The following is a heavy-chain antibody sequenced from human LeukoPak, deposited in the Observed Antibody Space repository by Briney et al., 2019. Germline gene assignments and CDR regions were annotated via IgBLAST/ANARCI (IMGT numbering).Heavy chain of an antibody. J-gene: IGHJ4*02. CDR3: AKDRRAGSYDY. CDR1: GFTFSSYA. CDR2: ISGSGGST. Sequence: GGSLRLSCAASGFTFSSYAMSWVRQAPGKGLEWVSAISGSGGSTYYADSVEGRFTISRDNSKNTLYLQMNRLRAEDTAVYYCAKDRRAGSYDYWGQGTLVTVSS. D-gene: IGHD3-10*01. V-gene: IGHV3-23*01.